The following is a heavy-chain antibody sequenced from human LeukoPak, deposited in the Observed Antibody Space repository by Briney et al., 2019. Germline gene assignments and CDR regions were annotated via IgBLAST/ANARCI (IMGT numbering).Heavy chain of an antibody. CDR1: GFTFSNYV. D-gene: IGHD1-26*01. Sequence: GGSLRLSCAASGFTFSNYVMQWVRQAPGKGLEWVSYIGSSSSTIYYADSVKGRFTISRDNAKNSLYLQMNSLRAEDTAVYYCARGRSIVGATTGDYWGQGTLVTVSS. J-gene: IGHJ4*02. CDR2: IGSSSSTI. V-gene: IGHV3-48*01. CDR3: ARGRSIVGATTGDY.